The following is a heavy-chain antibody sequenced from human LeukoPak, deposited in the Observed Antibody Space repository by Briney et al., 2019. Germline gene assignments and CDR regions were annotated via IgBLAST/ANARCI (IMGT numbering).Heavy chain of an antibody. CDR3: SKAHISTSGQFDS. J-gene: IGHJ4*02. CDR1: GFTFSNYG. D-gene: IGHD3-3*02. Sequence: GGSLRLSCAASGFTFSNYGMHWVRQAPGKGREWGALISNGGSNKYYADSVRGRFTISRDNSKNTLYLQMNSLRAEDTAVYYCSKAHISTSGQFDSWGQGTLVTVSS. V-gene: IGHV3-30*18. CDR2: ISNGGSNK.